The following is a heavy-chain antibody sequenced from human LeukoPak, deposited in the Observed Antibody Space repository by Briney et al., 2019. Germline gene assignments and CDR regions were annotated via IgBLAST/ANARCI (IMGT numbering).Heavy chain of an antibody. CDR2: VNSDGSST. J-gene: IGHJ4*02. CDR3: ASAAAYSGWYVFDS. V-gene: IGHV3-74*01. CDR1: GFPFSSYW. D-gene: IGHD6-19*01. Sequence: GGSLRLSCAASGFPFSSYWMHWVRQAPGKGLVWVSRVNSDGSSTSYADSVKGRFTISRDNAKNTLYLQMNRLRAEDTAVYYCASAAAYSGWYVFDSWGQGTLVTVSS.